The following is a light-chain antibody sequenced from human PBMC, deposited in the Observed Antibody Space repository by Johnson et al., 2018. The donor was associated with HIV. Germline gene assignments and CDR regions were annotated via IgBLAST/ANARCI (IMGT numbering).Light chain of an antibody. J-gene: IGLJ1*01. CDR3: GTWDNSLSAV. CDR1: SSNIGNNY. CDR2: DNN. V-gene: IGLV1-51*01. Sequence: QSVLTQPPSVSADPGQKVTISCSGSSSNIGNNYVSWYQQLPGRAPKLLIYDNNKRPSGIPDRFSGSKSGTSATLGITGLQTGDEADYYCGTWDNSLSAVFGTGTKVTVL.